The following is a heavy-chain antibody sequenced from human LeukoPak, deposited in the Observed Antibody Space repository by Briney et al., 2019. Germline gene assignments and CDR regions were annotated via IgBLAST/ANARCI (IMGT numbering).Heavy chain of an antibody. V-gene: IGHV4-59*08. Sequence: SETLSLTCTVSGGSISSYYWSWIRQPPGKGLEWIGNIYYSGSTNYNRSPKSRVTISVDTSKNQFSLKLSSVTAADTAVYYCARHPSARSYYYFDYWGQGTLVTVSS. CDR2: IYYSGST. CDR3: ARHPSARSYYYFDY. D-gene: IGHD1-26*01. J-gene: IGHJ4*02. CDR1: GGSISSYY.